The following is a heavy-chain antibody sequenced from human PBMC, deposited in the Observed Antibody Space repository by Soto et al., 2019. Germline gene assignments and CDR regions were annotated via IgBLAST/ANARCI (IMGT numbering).Heavy chain of an antibody. CDR1: GDSISSYY. D-gene: IGHD3-3*01. CDR3: ARVGQKYYDFWSGRLADWFDP. Sequence: SETLSLTCTVSGDSISSYYWSWIRQPPGKGLEWIGYIYYSGSTNYNPSLKSRVTISVDTSKNQFSLKLSSVPAADTAVYYCARVGQKYYDFWSGRLADWFDPWGQGTLVTVSS. V-gene: IGHV4-59*01. CDR2: IYYSGST. J-gene: IGHJ5*02.